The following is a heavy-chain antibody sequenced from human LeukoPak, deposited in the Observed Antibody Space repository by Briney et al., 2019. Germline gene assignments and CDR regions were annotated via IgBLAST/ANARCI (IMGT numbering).Heavy chain of an antibody. V-gene: IGHV3-11*01. CDR3: ARDLPDGVVISRPYYYYYGMDV. CDR1: GFTFSDYY. D-gene: IGHD3-3*01. CDR2: ISSSGSTL. J-gene: IGHJ6*02. Sequence: PGGSLRLSCAASGFTFSDYYMSWIRQAPGKGLEWVSCISSSGSTLYYADSVKGRFTISRDNAKNSLYLQMNSLRAEDTAVYYCARDLPDGVVISRPYYYYYGMDVWGQGTTVTVSS.